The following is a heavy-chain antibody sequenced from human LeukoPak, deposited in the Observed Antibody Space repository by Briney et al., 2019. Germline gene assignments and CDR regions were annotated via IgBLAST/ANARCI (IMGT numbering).Heavy chain of an antibody. Sequence: PGGSLRLSCAASGFTFSSYGMHWVRQAPGKGLEWVAVISYDGSNKYYADSVKGRFTISRDNSKNTLYLQMNSLRAEDTAVYYCARVNYGYYFDYWGQGTLVTVSS. CDR2: ISYDGSNK. D-gene: IGHD4-11*01. CDR1: GFTFSSYG. J-gene: IGHJ4*02. V-gene: IGHV3-30*03. CDR3: ARVNYGYYFDY.